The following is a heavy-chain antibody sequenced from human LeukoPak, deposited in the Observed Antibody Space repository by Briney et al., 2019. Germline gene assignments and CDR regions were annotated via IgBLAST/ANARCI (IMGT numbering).Heavy chain of an antibody. D-gene: IGHD2-2*02. V-gene: IGHV1-18*01. CDR2: ISAYNGNT. CDR3: ARAGYCSSTSCYTTRPPGY. J-gene: IGHJ4*02. CDR1: GYTFTSYG. Sequence: ASVKVSCKASGYTFTSYGISWVRQAPGQGLEWMGWISAYNGNTNYAQKLQGRVTMTTDTSTSTAYMELRSLRSDDTVVYYCARAGYCSSTSCYTTRPPGYWGQGTLVTVSS.